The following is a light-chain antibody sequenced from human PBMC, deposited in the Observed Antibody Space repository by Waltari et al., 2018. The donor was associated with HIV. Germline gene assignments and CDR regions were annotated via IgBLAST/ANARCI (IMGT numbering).Light chain of an antibody. CDR1: SSTLGAYNY. Sequence: QSALPQPPSASGSPGQSVTISCTATSSTLGAYNYVPWYQQHPDKAPKLMIYDVSKRPSGVPDRFSGSKSGNTASLTVSGLQTEDEADYYCSSYAGSNNPYVFGTGTKVTVL. CDR3: SSYAGSNNPYV. CDR2: DVS. J-gene: IGLJ1*01. V-gene: IGLV2-8*01.